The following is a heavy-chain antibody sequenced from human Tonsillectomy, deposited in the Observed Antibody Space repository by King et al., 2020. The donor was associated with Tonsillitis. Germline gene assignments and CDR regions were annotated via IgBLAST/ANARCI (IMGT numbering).Heavy chain of an antibody. CDR3: AREYWGAGDY. Sequence: QLVESGGGLIQPGGSLRLSCAASGFAFSTYWMFWVRQGPGKGLEWVSRISPDGTNIRYADSVMGRFTISRDNAKNTLFLQLSSLRAEDTAVYFCAREYWGAGDYWGQGTQVIVSS. CDR1: GFAFSTYW. V-gene: IGHV3-74*01. D-gene: IGHD7-27*01. CDR2: ISPDGTNI. J-gene: IGHJ4*02.